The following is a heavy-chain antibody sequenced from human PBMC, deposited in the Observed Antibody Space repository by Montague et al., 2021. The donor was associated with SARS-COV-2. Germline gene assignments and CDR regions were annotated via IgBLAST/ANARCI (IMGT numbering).Heavy chain of an antibody. CDR3: ARAPIVVSGKNAFDI. V-gene: IGHV4-4*02. CDR2: NYHTGST. D-gene: IGHD6-19*01. CDR1: GASTSSYHW. Sequence: SETLSLTCAVSGASTSSYHWWSWIRQPPGKGLERRGENYHTGSTNYNPSLKSRTTISVDKSKNQFSLKLGSVTAADTAVYFCARAPIVVSGKNAFDIWGQGTMVTVSS. J-gene: IGHJ3*02.